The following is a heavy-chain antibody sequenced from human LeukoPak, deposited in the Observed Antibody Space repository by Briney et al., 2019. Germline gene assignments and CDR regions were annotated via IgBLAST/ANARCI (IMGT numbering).Heavy chain of an antibody. Sequence: GGSLRLSCAASGFIFSGYSMNWVRQAPGKGLEWVSCISSSGVYIYYADSMKGRFTISRDNAKNSLYPQMNGLRAEDTAVYYCARGYYYNMDVWGQGTTVTVSS. CDR1: GFIFSGYS. CDR3: ARGYYYNMDV. CDR2: ISSSGVYI. V-gene: IGHV3-21*01. J-gene: IGHJ6*02.